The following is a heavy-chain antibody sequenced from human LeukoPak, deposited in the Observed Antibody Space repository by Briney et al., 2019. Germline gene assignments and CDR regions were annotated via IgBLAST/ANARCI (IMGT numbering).Heavy chain of an antibody. V-gene: IGHV3-23*01. Sequence: PGGSLRLSCVASGFTFSNYAMSWVRQAPGKGLELVSGIYGSDDKTVYGDAVEGRFTISRDNSKNTSYLKMNSLRADDTAVYYCAKTQGYYDAWGQGALVTVSS. D-gene: IGHD2-15*01. CDR1: GFTFSNYA. CDR3: AKTQGYYDA. CDR2: IYGSDDKT. J-gene: IGHJ5*02.